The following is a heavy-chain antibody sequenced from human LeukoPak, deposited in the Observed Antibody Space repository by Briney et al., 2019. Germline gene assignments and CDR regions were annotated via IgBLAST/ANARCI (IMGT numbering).Heavy chain of an antibody. CDR3: ARGQWLRWFDP. Sequence: VASVKVSCKASGYTFTIYDINLVRQATGQGLEWMGWMNPNSGNTGYAQKFQGRVTMTRNTSISTAYMELSSLRSEDTAVYYCARGQWLRWFDPWGQGTLVTVSS. CDR2: MNPNSGNT. V-gene: IGHV1-8*01. D-gene: IGHD6-19*01. J-gene: IGHJ5*02. CDR1: GYTFTIYD.